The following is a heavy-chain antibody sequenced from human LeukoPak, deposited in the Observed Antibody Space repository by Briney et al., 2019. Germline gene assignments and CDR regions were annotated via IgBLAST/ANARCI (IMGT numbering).Heavy chain of an antibody. CDR3: ARQHGDSYYYYYYMDV. V-gene: IGHV4-4*09. CDR1: GGSISSYY. J-gene: IGHJ6*03. D-gene: IGHD4-17*01. Sequence: SETLSLTCTVSGGSISSYYWSWIWQPPGKGLEWIGYIYTSGSTNYNPSLKSRVTISVDTSKNQFSLKLSSVTAADTAVYYCARQHGDSYYYYYYMDVWGKGTTVTVSS. CDR2: IYTSGST.